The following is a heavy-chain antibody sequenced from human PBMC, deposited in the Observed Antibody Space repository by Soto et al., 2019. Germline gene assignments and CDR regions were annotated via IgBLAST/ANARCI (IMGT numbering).Heavy chain of an antibody. Sequence: EVQLVESGGGLVQPGGSLRLSCAASGFTLSAYSMNWVRQAPGKGLEWVSYISSNGNAQYYVDSVKGRFTISRDNAKNSLCLHMNSLRDEDTAVYYCARGIQLWVGRGFDYWGQGTLVTVAS. CDR1: GFTLSAYS. CDR3: ARGIQLWVGRGFDY. V-gene: IGHV3-48*02. D-gene: IGHD5-18*01. CDR2: ISSNGNAQ. J-gene: IGHJ4*02.